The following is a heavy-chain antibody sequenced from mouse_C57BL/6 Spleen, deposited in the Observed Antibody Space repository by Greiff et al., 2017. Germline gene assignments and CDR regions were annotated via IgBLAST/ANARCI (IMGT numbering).Heavy chain of an antibody. CDR3: ARGEGIWGYFDV. CDR2: IHPSSGST. V-gene: IGHV1-64*01. CDR1: GYTFTSYW. D-gene: IGHD4-1*01. Sequence: VQVLEPGAELVKPGASVKLSCKASGYTFTSYWMHWVKQTPGQGLEWIGMIHPSSGSTYYNEKFKSKATLTVDKSSSTAYMQLSSLTSEDSAVYYCARGEGIWGYFDVWGTGTTVTVSS. J-gene: IGHJ1*03.